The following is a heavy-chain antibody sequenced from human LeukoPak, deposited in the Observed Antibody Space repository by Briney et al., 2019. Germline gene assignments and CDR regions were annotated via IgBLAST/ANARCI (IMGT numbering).Heavy chain of an antibody. D-gene: IGHD6-13*01. CDR1: GFTFSSYA. Sequence: AGGSLRLSCAASGFTFSSYAMSWVGQAPGKGLEWVSDISGGGATTFYADSVKGRFTISRDNSKNTLYLQLSSLRAEDTAVYYCAKSTGYSTTGRDFDSWGRGTLVTVSS. CDR3: AKSTGYSTTGRDFDS. J-gene: IGHJ4*02. CDR2: ISGGGATT. V-gene: IGHV3-23*01.